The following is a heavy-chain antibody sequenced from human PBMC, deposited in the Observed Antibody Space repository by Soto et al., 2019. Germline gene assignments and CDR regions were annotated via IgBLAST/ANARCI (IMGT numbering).Heavy chain of an antibody. Sequence: QVQLVESGGGLVKPGGSLRLSCAASGFTFSDYYMSWIRQAPGKGLEWVSYIISSGSTIYYADSMKGRFTISRDNDKNSLDPQMNSLIAEDTAVYYCARAPPYYSYGDYWVQGTLVTVSS. D-gene: IGHD5-18*01. J-gene: IGHJ4*02. CDR2: IISSGSTI. CDR1: GFTFSDYY. CDR3: ARAPPYYSYGDY. V-gene: IGHV3-11*01.